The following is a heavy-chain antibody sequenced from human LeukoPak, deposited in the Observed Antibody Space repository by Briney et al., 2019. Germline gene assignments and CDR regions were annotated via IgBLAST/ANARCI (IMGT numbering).Heavy chain of an antibody. CDR1: GGSICSGDYY. V-gene: IGHV4-30-4*01. CDR3: AREDNDYGGTTPFFDY. CDR2: TYYSGST. D-gene: IGHD4-23*01. J-gene: IGHJ4*02. Sequence: SETLSLTCTVSGGSICSGDYYWSWIRQPPGKGLEWIGYTYYSGSTYYNPSLKSRVTISVDTSKNQFSLKLSSVTAADTAVYYCAREDNDYGGTTPFFDYWGQGTLVTVSS.